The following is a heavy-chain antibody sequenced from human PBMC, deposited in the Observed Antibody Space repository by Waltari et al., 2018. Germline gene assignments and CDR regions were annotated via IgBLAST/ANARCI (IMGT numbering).Heavy chain of an antibody. CDR3: AREFLRTRLFDF. V-gene: IGHV4-38-2*02. D-gene: IGHD1-1*01. J-gene: IGHJ4*02. CDR1: DSSANRGYY. Sequence: QVQLRESGPGLVKPSETLFLTCGVSDSSANRGYYWGWLRQPPGKGLEWIGAISHTGITSYDPSLKSRVTISLDTSKKQFSLKLSSVTAADTAVYYCAREFLRTRLFDFWGQGTLVTVSS. CDR2: ISHTGIT.